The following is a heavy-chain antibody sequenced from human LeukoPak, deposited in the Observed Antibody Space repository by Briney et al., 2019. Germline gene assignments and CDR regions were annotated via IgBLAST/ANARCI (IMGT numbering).Heavy chain of an antibody. CDR2: ISYDESNK. J-gene: IGHJ4*02. Sequence: SGGSLRLSCAGSGFTFSTYAMHWVRQAPGKGLERVATISYDESNKYYADSVKGRFTLSRDNSKNTHYLQMNSLRPEDTALYSCTRCPPGAAPGTFDYWGQGTLVIVSS. D-gene: IGHD6-13*01. CDR1: GFTFSTYA. V-gene: IGHV3-30-3*01. CDR3: TRCPPGAAPGTFDY.